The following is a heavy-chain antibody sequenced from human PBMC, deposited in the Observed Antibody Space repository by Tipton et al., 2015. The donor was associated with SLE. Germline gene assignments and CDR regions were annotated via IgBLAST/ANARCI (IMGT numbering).Heavy chain of an antibody. D-gene: IGHD4-23*01. Sequence: TLSLTCTVSGGPINSYFWSWIRQPPGKGLEWIGHVYYTGSTRYNPSLKSRLTISVDTSKNQFSLNLRSVTAADTAVYYCARGGTGDGRNPFDPWGQGTLVTVSS. CDR1: GGPINSYF. CDR3: ARGGTGDGRNPFDP. V-gene: IGHV4-59*12. J-gene: IGHJ5*02. CDR2: VYYTGST.